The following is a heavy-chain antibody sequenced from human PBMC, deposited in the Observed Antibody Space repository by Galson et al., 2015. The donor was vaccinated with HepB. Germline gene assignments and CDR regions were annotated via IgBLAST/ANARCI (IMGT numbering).Heavy chain of an antibody. CDR1: GFTFSSYA. V-gene: IGHV3-30-3*01. Sequence: SLRLSCAASGFTFSSYAMHWVRQAPGKVLEWVAVISYDGSNKYYADSVKGRFTISRDNSKNTLYLQMNSLRAADTAVYYCARDEGWTYSSSWGYYYYGMDVWGQGTTVTVSS. CDR3: ARDEGWTYSSSWGYYYYGMDV. J-gene: IGHJ6*02. D-gene: IGHD6-13*01. CDR2: ISYDGSNK.